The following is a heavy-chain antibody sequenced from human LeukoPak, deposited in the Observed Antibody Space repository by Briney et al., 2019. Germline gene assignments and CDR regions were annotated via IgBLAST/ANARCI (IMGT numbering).Heavy chain of an antibody. CDR1: GYSISSGYY. CDR2: IYHSGST. Sequence: PSETLSLTCTVSGYSISSGYYWGWIRQPPGKGLEWIGSIYHSGSTYYNPSLKSRVTISVDTSKNQFSLKLSSVTAADTAVYYCARVGSVPLTWFDPWGQGTLVTVSS. V-gene: IGHV4-38-2*02. D-gene: IGHD3-10*01. CDR3: ARVGSVPLTWFDP. J-gene: IGHJ5*02.